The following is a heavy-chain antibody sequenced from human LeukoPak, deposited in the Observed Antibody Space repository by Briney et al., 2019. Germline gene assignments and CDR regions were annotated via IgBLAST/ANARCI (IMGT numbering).Heavy chain of an antibody. CDR2: IYYSGST. J-gene: IGHJ4*02. V-gene: IGHV4-39*07. D-gene: IGHD5-24*01. CDR1: GGSISSSSYY. CDR3: ARDRGQMAMFDY. Sequence: SETLSLTCTVSGGSISSSSYYWGWIRQPPGKGLEWIGSIYYSGSTYYNPSLKSRVTISVDTSKNQFSLKLSSVTAADTAVYYCARDRGQMAMFDYWGQGTLVTVSS.